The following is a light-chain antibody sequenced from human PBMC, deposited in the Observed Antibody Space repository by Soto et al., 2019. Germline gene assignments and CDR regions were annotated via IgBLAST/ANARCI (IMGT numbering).Light chain of an antibody. CDR1: QTISSW. CDR2: KAS. Sequence: IPMKKNTSTQPGGVGDRVTLTSLASQTISSWLAWYQQKPGKAPKLLIYKASTLKSGVPSRFSGSGSGTEFTLTISSLQPDDFATYYCQHYNSYSEAFGQGTQVDIK. V-gene: IGKV1-5*03. J-gene: IGKJ1*01. CDR3: QHYNSYSEA.